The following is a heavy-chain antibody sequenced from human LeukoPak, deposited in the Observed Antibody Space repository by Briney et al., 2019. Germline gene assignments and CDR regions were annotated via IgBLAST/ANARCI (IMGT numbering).Heavy chain of an antibody. Sequence: GGSLRLSCAASGFTVRSNYMSWVRQAPGKGLEWVSIIYGGGSVFYADSVKGRFTISRDNAKNSLYLQMNSLRAEDTAVYYCAREYVPGNVDYWGQGTLVTVSS. CDR1: GFTVRSNY. CDR3: AREYVPGNVDY. D-gene: IGHD1-14*01. V-gene: IGHV3-53*01. CDR2: IYGGGSV. J-gene: IGHJ4*02.